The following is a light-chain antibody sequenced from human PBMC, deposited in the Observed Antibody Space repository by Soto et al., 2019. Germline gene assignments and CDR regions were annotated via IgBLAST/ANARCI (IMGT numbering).Light chain of an antibody. CDR1: QDIDIW. Sequence: IQLTQSPSSVSVSVGCRLTLVCRAIQDIDIWLGWYQQKPGKAPKLLIYGASTLQSGVPSRFKGRGSGTEFTLIISSLQPDDSATYYCQQYTNTNNPWMFSQGTKVDI. V-gene: IGKV1-12*01. CDR3: QQYTNTNNPWM. CDR2: GAS. J-gene: IGKJ1*01.